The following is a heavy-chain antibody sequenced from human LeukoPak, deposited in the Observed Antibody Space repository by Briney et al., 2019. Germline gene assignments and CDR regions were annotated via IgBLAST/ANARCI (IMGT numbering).Heavy chain of an antibody. CDR3: ARAQYSASSSGYSGGYYYMDV. V-gene: IGHV4-4*08. CDR2: LSSSGST. Sequence: SETLSLTRTSAGGSISSSYWGWIRQPAGKGLEWVGYLSSSGSTTYNPSLKSRVSISLAMPKNHFSLELTSVTADDTAVYYCARAQYSASSSGYSGGYYYMDVWGKGTTVSVSS. J-gene: IGHJ6*03. D-gene: IGHD3-3*01. CDR1: GGSISSSY.